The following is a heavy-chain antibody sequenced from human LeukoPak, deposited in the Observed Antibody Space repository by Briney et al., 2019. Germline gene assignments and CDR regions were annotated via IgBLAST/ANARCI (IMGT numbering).Heavy chain of an antibody. CDR3: AKDSHSSWYPSHFDY. CDR1: GFTFSSYG. V-gene: IGHV3-30*18. Sequence: PGGSLRLSCAASGFTFSSYGMHWVRQAPGKGLEWVAVISYDGSNKYYADSVKGRFTISRDNSKNTLYLQMNSLRAEDTAVYYCAKDSHSSWYPSHFDYWGQGTLVTVSS. J-gene: IGHJ4*02. CDR2: ISYDGSNK. D-gene: IGHD6-13*01.